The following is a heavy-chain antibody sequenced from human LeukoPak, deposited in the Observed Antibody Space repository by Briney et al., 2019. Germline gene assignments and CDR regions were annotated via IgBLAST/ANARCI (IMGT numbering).Heavy chain of an antibody. D-gene: IGHD3-3*01. CDR1: GGTFSSYA. CDR2: IIPIFGTA. CDR3: ARELTYYDFWSGYGY. Sequence: ASVKVSCKASGGTFSSYAISWVRQAPGQGLEWMGGIIPIFGTANYAQKFQGRVTITADESTSTAYMELSSLRSEDTAVYYCARELTYYDFWSGYGYWGQGTLVTVSS. V-gene: IGHV1-69*13. J-gene: IGHJ4*02.